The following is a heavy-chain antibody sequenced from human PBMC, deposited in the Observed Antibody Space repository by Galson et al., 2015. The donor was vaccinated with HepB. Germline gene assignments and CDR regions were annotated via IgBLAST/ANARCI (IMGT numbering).Heavy chain of an antibody. CDR1: ALSFNSYG. Sequence: SLRLSCAASALSFNSYGLHWVRQAPGKGLEWVSFISYDGNNESYVESVKGRFTISRDTSKKTVYLQMNNLKTEDTAIYYCARDQTGDDLWSGYFWLDPWGQGTLVTVSS. V-gene: IGHV3-30*04. J-gene: IGHJ5*02. CDR3: ARDQTGDDLWSGYFWLDP. CDR2: ISYDGNNE. D-gene: IGHD3-3*01.